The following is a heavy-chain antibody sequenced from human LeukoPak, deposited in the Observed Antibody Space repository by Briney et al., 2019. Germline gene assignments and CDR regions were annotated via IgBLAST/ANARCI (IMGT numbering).Heavy chain of an antibody. D-gene: IGHD3-22*01. V-gene: IGHV4-39*01. CDR2: ICYGGSS. CDR3: LIYYYNTVIHYNGFDY. J-gene: IGHJ4*02. CDR1: GGSINSNSFC. Sequence: SETLSLTCTVSGGSINSNSFCWGRIRQTPGQGLEWIGSICYGGSSYWYPSLKSRVTTSVDMSKNLFSLHVSSVTAEHTAVYFCLIYYYNTVIHYNGFDYWGQGTLVTVSS.